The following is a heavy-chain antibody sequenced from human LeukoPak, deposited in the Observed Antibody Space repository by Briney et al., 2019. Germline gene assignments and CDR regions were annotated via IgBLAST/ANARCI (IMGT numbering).Heavy chain of an antibody. CDR1: GGSISSYY. CDR3: AGSGSLDPFDS. J-gene: IGHJ4*02. CDR2: IHYSGRT. V-gene: IGHV4-59*01. Sequence: PSETLSLTCTVSGGSISSYYWSWIRQSPGRGLEWIGFIHYSGRTDYNPSLKSRVTMSLDTSKNQFSLKLNSVTAADTAVYYCAGSGSLDPFDSWGQGTLVTVSP. D-gene: IGHD3-10*01.